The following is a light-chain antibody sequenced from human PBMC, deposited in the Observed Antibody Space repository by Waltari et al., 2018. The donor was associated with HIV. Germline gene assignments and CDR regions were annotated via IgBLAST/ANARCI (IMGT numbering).Light chain of an antibody. V-gene: IGLV2-14*03. J-gene: IGLJ1*01. CDR1: SSDVGGYNY. CDR2: DVP. Sequence: QSALTQPASVSGSRGQSITISCTGTSSDVGGYNYVSWYQQHPGKAPKLMISDVPNRPSGVSNRFSGSNAGNTASLTISGLQAEDEADYYCSSYTSNSRVFGTGTKVTVL. CDR3: SSYTSNSRV.